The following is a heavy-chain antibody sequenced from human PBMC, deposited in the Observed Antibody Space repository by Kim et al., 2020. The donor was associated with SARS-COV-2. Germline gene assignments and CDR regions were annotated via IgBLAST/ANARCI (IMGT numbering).Heavy chain of an antibody. D-gene: IGHD5-18*01. CDR3: ARRSPYGFGYYFDS. Sequence: GGSLRLSCAASGFTFSTYAMSWVRQAPGKGLEWVSSISGNGRITYYADSVKGRFTFSRDNSKNTLYLQMNSLRVEDTAVYYCARRSPYGFGYYFDSWDRG. CDR2: ISGNGRIT. CDR1: GFTFSTYA. J-gene: IGHJ4*02. V-gene: IGHV3-23*01.